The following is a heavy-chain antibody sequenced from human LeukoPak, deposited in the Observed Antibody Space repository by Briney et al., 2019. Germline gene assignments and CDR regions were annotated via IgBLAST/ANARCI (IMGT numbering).Heavy chain of an antibody. CDR3: ATRGGLTPNTLAM. V-gene: IGHV1-2*02. J-gene: IGHJ3*01. CDR1: GYNFNVYY. D-gene: IGHD2-15*01. CDR2: MDPESGDT. Sequence: ASVKVSCKGSGYNFNVYYIHWVRQAPGQGLEWMGWMDPESGDTIYAPKFQGGVSMTRDTSITTAYMELISLTFDDSAMYYCATRGGLTPNTLAMWGHGTMVTVS.